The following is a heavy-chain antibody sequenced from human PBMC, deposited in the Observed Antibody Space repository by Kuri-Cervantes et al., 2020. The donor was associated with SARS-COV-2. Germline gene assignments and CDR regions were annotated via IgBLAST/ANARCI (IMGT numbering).Heavy chain of an antibody. Sequence: SVKVSCKASGFTFTSSAMQWARQARGQRLEWIGWIVVGSGNTNYAQKSQERVTITRGVSTSTAYMELSSLRSEDTAVYYCAAGLPAAMDYYYYYMDVWGKGTTVTVSS. J-gene: IGHJ6*03. CDR3: AAGLPAAMDYYYYYMDV. CDR2: IVVGSGNT. V-gene: IGHV1-58*02. D-gene: IGHD2-2*01. CDR1: GFTFTSSA.